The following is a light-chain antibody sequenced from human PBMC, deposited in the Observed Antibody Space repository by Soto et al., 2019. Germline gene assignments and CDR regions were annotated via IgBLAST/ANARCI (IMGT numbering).Light chain of an antibody. CDR3: QQYDNWPLT. CDR1: RSVSRN. J-gene: IGKJ4*01. CDR2: GAS. Sequence: EIVMTQSPSTLCLSRGKSATLSCMASRSVSRNLAWYQQKPGQAPRLLIYGASTRATGIPARFSGSGSGTEFTLTISSLQSEDFAVYYCQQYDNWPLTFGGGTKVDIK. V-gene: IGKV3-15*01.